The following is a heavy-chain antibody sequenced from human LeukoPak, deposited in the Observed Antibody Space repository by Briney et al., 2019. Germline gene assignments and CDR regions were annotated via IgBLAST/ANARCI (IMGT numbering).Heavy chain of an antibody. CDR3: ARGEEGATAY. CDR1: GFTFSSYE. J-gene: IGHJ4*02. CDR2: IYSGGST. V-gene: IGHV3-66*02. D-gene: IGHD1-26*01. Sequence: QPGGSLRLSCAASGFTFSSYEMNWVRQAPGKGLEWVSVIYSGGSTYYADSVKGRFTISRDNSKNTLYLQMNSLRAEDTAVYYCARGEEGATAYWGQGTLVTVSS.